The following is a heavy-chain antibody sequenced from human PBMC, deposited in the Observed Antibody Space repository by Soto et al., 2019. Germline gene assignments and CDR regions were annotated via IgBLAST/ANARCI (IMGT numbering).Heavy chain of an antibody. V-gene: IGHV4-61*05. CDR3: ARYKSNYYYGMDV. CDR2: IYYSGIT. CDR1: GGTIIRSSFY. D-gene: IGHD1-20*01. J-gene: IGHJ6*02. Sequence: ASETLSLTCSVSGGTIIRSSFYWGWIRQPPGKGLEWIGYIYYSGITNYNPSLKSRVTISVDTSKNQFSLKLSSVTAADTAVYYCARYKSNYYYGMDVWGQGTTVTSP.